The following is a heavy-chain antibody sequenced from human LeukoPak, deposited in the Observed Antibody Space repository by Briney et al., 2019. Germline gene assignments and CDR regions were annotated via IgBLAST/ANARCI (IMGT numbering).Heavy chain of an antibody. V-gene: IGHV4-59*08. CDR1: GGXISNYY. D-gene: IGHD5-18*01. J-gene: IGHJ4*02. CDR2: IYYTGST. Sequence: PSETLSLTCTVSGGXISNYYWSWIRQPPGKGLEWIGYIYYTGSTNYNPSLKSRVTISVDTSKNQFSLKLNSVTAADTAVYYCARRTAMAEYYFDYWGQGTLVTVSS. CDR3: ARRTAMAEYYFDY.